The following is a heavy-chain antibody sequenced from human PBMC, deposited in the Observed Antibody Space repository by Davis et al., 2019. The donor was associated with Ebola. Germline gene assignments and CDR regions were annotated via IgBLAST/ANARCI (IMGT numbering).Heavy chain of an antibody. CDR1: GFTLSGSA. J-gene: IGHJ4*02. Sequence: GESLKISCAASGFTLSGSAMHWVRQASGKGLEWVGRIRSKANSYATAYAASLKGRFTISRDDSKNTAYLQMNSLKTEDTAVYYCTSTTNLIDYWGQGTLVTVSS. CDR2: IRSKANSYAT. CDR3: TSTTNLIDY. V-gene: IGHV3-73*01. D-gene: IGHD1-26*01.